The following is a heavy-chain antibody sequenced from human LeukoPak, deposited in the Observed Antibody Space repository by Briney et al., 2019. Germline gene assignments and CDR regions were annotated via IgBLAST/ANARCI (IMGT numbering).Heavy chain of an antibody. V-gene: IGHV1-58*01. Sequence: TPVKLSCKASGSTFTTSAVQWVRQARGQRLEWIGWIVVGSGNTNNAQKFQERVIITRDMSTSTAYMELSSVRSEDTAVYCCAAGGPADYRSIYDYGMDFWGRGRSVTVSS. D-gene: IGHD4-11*01. CDR3: AAGGPADYRSIYDYGMDF. J-gene: IGHJ6*01. CDR1: GSTFTTSA. CDR2: IVVGSGNT.